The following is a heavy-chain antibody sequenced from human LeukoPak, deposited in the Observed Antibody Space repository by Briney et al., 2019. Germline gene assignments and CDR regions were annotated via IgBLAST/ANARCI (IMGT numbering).Heavy chain of an antibody. CDR1: GFTFSSYS. CDR2: ISSSSSTI. CDR3: ARGGAVVVDY. V-gene: IGHV3-48*04. D-gene: IGHD6-19*01. J-gene: IGHJ4*02. Sequence: PGGPLRLSCAAPGFTFSSYSMNWVRQAPGKGLEWVSYISSSSSTIYYADSVKGRFTISRDNAKNSLYLQMNSLRAEDTAVYYCARGGAVVVDYWGQGTQVTVSS.